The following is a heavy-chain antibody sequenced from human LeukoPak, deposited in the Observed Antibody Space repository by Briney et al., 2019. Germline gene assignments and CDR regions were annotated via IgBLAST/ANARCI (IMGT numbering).Heavy chain of an antibody. CDR1: GFTFSSYA. J-gene: IGHJ4*02. Sequence: GGSLRLSCAASGFTFSSYAMSWVRQAPGKGLEWVSAISGSGGSTYYADSVKGRFTISRDNSKNTLYLQMNSLRAEDTAVYYCARYYDFWSGYPYYFDYWGQGTLVTVSS. CDR3: ARYYDFWSGYPYYFDY. D-gene: IGHD3-3*01. V-gene: IGHV3-23*01. CDR2: ISGSGGST.